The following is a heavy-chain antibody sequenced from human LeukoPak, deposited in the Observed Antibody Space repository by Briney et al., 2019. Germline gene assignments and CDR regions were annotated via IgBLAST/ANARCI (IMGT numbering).Heavy chain of an antibody. CDR2: IYYSGST. Sequence: SDTQSLTCTVSGGPVSSGSYYWSWIRQPPGKGLEWIGYIYYSGSTNYNLSLKSRDTISIDTSKNQFSLKPNSVTAADTAVYYCARDNRYYGSGSYYTGYWGEGTLVTVSS. CDR1: GGPVSSGSYY. D-gene: IGHD3-10*01. J-gene: IGHJ4*02. V-gene: IGHV4-61*01. CDR3: ARDNRYYGSGSYYTGY.